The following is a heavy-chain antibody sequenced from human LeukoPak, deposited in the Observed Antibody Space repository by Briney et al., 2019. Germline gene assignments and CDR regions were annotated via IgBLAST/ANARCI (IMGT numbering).Heavy chain of an antibody. J-gene: IGHJ4*02. CDR3: ARGAVVTAIGARTGIDY. Sequence: SETLSLTCAVSGGSISSGGYSWSWIRQPPGKGLEWIGYIYHSGSTYYNPSLKSRVTISVDTSKNQFSLKLSSVTAADTAVYYCARGAVVTAIGARTGIDYWGQGTLVTVSS. CDR1: GGSISSGGYS. D-gene: IGHD2-21*02. CDR2: IYHSGST. V-gene: IGHV4-30-2*01.